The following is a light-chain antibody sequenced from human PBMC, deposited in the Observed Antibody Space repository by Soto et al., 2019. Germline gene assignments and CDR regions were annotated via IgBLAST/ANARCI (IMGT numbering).Light chain of an antibody. CDR1: SRDVGGYNY. J-gene: IGLJ2*01. CDR2: EVS. CDR3: SSYGGSDNLV. V-gene: IGLV2-8*01. Sequence: QSALTQPPSASGSPGQSVTISCTGTSRDVGGYNYVSWYQQHPGKVPKLMIYEVSKRPSGVPDRFSGSKSGNTASLTVSGLQAEDEADYYCSSYGGSDNLVFGGGTKVTVL.